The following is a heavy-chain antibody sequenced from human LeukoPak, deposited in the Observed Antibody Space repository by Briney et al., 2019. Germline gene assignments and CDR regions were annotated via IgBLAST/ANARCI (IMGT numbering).Heavy chain of an antibody. J-gene: IGHJ4*02. Sequence: GGSLRLSCAASGFSFSTDAMGWVSQAPGKGLEWVSDIGSSGGSTYYADSVKGRLTISRDNFKDTLYLEINSLRAEETAVYYCAKARIPSGDGYYSDWGQGTLVTVSS. CDR2: IGSSGGST. D-gene: IGHD3-22*01. V-gene: IGHV3-23*01. CDR1: GFSFSTDA. CDR3: AKARIPSGDGYYSD.